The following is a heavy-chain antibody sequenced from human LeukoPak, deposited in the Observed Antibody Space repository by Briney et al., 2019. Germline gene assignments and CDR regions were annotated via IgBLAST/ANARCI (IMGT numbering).Heavy chain of an antibody. V-gene: IGHV1-24*01. D-gene: IGHD1-26*01. CDR1: GYTLTELS. CDR2: FDPEDGET. J-gene: IGHJ4*02. Sequence: ASVKVSCKVSGYTLTELSMHWVRQAPGKGLEWMGGFDPEDGETIYAQKFQGRVTMTTDTSTNTAYMELRSLRSDDTAVYYCARSGSYPYWGQGTLVTVSS. CDR3: ARSGSYPY.